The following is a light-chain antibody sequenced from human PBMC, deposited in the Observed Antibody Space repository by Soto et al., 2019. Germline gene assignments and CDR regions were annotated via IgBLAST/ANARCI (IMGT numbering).Light chain of an antibody. CDR3: QQYNNWPS. CDR2: GAS. CDR1: QSVSSN. J-gene: IGKJ1*01. V-gene: IGKV3-15*01. Sequence: EIVMTQSPATRSVSPGERATLSCRASQSVSSNLAWYQQKPGQAPRLLFYGASTRAADIPARFSGSGSGTEFTLTISSLQYEDFAVYYCQQYNNWPSFGQGTKVEIK.